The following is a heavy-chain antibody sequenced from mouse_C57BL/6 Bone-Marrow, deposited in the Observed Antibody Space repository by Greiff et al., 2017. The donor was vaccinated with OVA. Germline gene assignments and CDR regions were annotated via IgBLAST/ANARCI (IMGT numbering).Heavy chain of an antibody. Sequence: EVKLMESGTVLARPGASVKMSCTTSGYTFTSYWMHWVQQRPGQGLEWIGAIYPGNSDNSYNQKFKGQAKLTAVTSASTAYMELSSLTNEDSAVYYGTRSTTVVSKGAWFAYWGQGTLGTGSA. D-gene: IGHD1-1*01. J-gene: IGHJ3*01. CDR3: TRSTTVVSKGAWFAY. CDR2: IYPGNSDN. CDR1: GYTFTSYW. V-gene: IGHV1-5*01.